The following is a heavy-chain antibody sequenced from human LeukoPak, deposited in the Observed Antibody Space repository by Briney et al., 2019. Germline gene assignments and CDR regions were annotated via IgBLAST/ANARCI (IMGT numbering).Heavy chain of an antibody. J-gene: IGHJ4*02. CDR3: AGSRYCSGGTCYATFDY. CDR1: GGSISSYY. Sequence: SETLSLTCTVSGGSISSYYWSWIRQPAGKGLEYIGRMYSSGSTNYNPSLKSRVTMSVDTSKNQFSLKLSSVTAADTAMYYCAGSRYCSGGTCYATFDYWGQGTLVTVSS. V-gene: IGHV4-4*07. D-gene: IGHD2-15*01. CDR2: MYSSGST.